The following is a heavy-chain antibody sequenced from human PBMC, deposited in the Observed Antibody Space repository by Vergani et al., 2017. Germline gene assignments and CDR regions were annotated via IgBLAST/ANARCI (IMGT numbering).Heavy chain of an antibody. CDR2: IHPADFDT. D-gene: IGHD3-22*01. CDR3: ARLYGRDSSGSKYFDY. V-gene: IGHV5-51*01. CDR1: GYSFTNYW. J-gene: IGHJ4*02. Sequence: EVQLVQSGAEVKKPGEPLKISCQISGYSFTNYWIGWVRQMPGKGLEWMGIIHPADFDTRYSPSFQGQVTISVDKSISTAYLQRSSLRASDSAMYYCARLYGRDSSGSKYFDYWGQGTLVTVSS.